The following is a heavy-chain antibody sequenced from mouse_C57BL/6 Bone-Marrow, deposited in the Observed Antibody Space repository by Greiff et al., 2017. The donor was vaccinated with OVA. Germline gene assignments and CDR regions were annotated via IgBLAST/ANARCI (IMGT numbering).Heavy chain of an antibody. V-gene: IGHV1-64*01. Sequence: QVHVKQPGAELVKPGASVKLSCKASGYTFTSYWMHWVKQRPGQGLEWIGMIHPNSGSTNYNEKFKSKATLTVDKSSSTAYMQLSSLTTEDSAVYYCAPTGRYYAMDDWGQGTSVTVST. CDR1: GYTFTSYW. CDR3: APTGRYYAMDD. J-gene: IGHJ4*01. D-gene: IGHD4-1*02. CDR2: IHPNSGST.